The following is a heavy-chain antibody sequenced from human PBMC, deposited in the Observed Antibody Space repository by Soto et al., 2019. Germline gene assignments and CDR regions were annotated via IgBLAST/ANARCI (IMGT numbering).Heavy chain of an antibody. CDR3: ARGTGYTSGWYEFADY. D-gene: IGHD6-19*01. Sequence: PSETLSLTCTVSGSSSRTYYWTWVRQTPGKGLEWIGYVSDSGTTKYSPSLKSRLTISIDTSKDQFTLKLNSVTAADTAMYYCARGTGYTSGWYEFADYWGQGTLVTVSS. V-gene: IGHV4-59*08. CDR2: VSDSGTT. J-gene: IGHJ4*02. CDR1: GSSSRTYY.